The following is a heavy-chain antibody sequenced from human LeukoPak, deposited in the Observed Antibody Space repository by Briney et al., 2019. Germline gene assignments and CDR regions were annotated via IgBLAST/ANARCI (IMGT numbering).Heavy chain of an antibody. CDR3: AREGGAQHISSSDWFDP. J-gene: IGHJ5*02. Sequence: GGSLRLSCAASGFTFSSYAMSWVRQAPGKGLEWVSAISSNSYYIYYADSLRGRFTISRDNAKNSLYLQMNSLRAEDTAVYYCAREGGAQHISSSDWFDPWGQGTLVTVSS. CDR1: GFTFSSYA. V-gene: IGHV3-21*01. D-gene: IGHD6-13*01. CDR2: ISSNSYYI.